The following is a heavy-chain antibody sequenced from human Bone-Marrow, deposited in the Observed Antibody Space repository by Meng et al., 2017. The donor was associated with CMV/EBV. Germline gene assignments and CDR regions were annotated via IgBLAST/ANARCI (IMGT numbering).Heavy chain of an antibody. CDR3: ARRDIKSSNPGYFEF. Sequence: GESLKISCRASGYSFMTYWIGWVRQMPGKGLEWMGIVYPGDSDARYSLSFQGQVTISVDKSISTAYLQWSSLKASDTAIYYCARRDIKSSNPGYFEFWGQGTLVTVSS. D-gene: IGHD2-15*01. CDR2: VYPGDSDA. V-gene: IGHV5-51*01. J-gene: IGHJ4*02. CDR1: GYSFMTYW.